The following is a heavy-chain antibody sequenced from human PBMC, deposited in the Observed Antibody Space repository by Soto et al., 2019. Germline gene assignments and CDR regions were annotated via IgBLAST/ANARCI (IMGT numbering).Heavy chain of an antibody. Sequence: QVQLQQSGAEVKKPGASLKVSCKASGYSFATYGISWVRQAPGQGLQWMGWITPNNGDTNYAQRLQGRLTMTTETSTNTAYMELRSLRSDDTAFYFCARLAPCSGGICYSRPLEYSGHGTLVTVSS. D-gene: IGHD2-15*01. CDR2: ITPNNGDT. CDR3: ARLAPCSGGICYSRPLEY. J-gene: IGHJ4*01. CDR1: GYSFATYG. V-gene: IGHV1-18*01.